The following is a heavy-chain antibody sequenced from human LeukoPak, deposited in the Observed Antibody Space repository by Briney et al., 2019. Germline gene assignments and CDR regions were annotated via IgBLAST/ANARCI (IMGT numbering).Heavy chain of an antibody. D-gene: IGHD1-7*01. Sequence: PGGSLRLSCAASGFTFSTYDMSWVRQAPGKGLEWVSIISISGSSTYYADSVEGRFTISRENSKNTLYLQMNSLGAEDTAVYYCAKKLLGTTGHFDYWGQGTLVTVSS. CDR2: ISISGSST. CDR1: GFTFSTYD. V-gene: IGHV3-23*01. CDR3: AKKLLGTTGHFDY. J-gene: IGHJ4*02.